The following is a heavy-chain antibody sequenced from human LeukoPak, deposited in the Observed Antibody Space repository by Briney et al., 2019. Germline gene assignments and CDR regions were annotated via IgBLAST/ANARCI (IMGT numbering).Heavy chain of an antibody. V-gene: IGHV4-34*01. CDR2: INHSGST. CDR3: ARDRSVTTVTTDAFDI. Sequence: SETLSLTCAVYGGSFSGYYWSWIRQPPGKGLEWIGEINHSGSTNYNPSLKSRVTISVDKSKNQFSLKLSSVTAADTAVYYCARDRSVTTVTTDAFDIWGQGTMVTVSS. D-gene: IGHD4-17*01. CDR1: GGSFSGYY. J-gene: IGHJ3*02.